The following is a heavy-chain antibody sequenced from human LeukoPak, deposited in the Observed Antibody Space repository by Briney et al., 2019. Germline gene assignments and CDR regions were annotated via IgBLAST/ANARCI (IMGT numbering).Heavy chain of an antibody. J-gene: IGHJ1*01. CDR3: ARGRGSGYYSDFQH. Sequence: TGRSLRLSCAASGFTFSIYGMHWVRQAPGKGLEWVAVIWYDGSNKYYADSVKGRFTISRDNSKNTLYLQMNSLRAEDTAVYYCARGRGSGYYSDFQHWGQGTLVTVSS. CDR2: IWYDGSNK. CDR1: GFTFSIYG. V-gene: IGHV3-33*01. D-gene: IGHD3-22*01.